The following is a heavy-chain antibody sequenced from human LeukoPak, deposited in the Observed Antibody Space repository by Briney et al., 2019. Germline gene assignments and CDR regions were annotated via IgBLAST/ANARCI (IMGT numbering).Heavy chain of an antibody. Sequence: GGSLRLSCAASGFTFSSYSMNWVRQAPGKGLEWVSSISSSSYIYYTDSVKGRFTISRDNAKNSLYLQMNSLRAEDTAVYYCARVFVGDEYSSSGYWGQGTLVTVSS. CDR1: GFTFSSYS. CDR2: ISSSSYI. CDR3: ARVFVGDEYSSSGY. V-gene: IGHV3-21*01. D-gene: IGHD6-13*01. J-gene: IGHJ4*02.